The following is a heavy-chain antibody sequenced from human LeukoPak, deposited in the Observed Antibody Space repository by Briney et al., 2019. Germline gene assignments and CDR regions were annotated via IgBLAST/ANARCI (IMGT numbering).Heavy chain of an antibody. CDR3: AKVASNYDFWSGSAN. CDR1: GFTFSTYA. V-gene: IGHV3-30*02. CDR2: IRYDGSDK. J-gene: IGHJ4*02. Sequence: GGSLRLSCAASGFTFSTYAMHWVRQAPGKGLEWVSFIRYDGSDKYYADSVKGRFAISRDNFNNTLYLQMNSLRAEDTAVYYCAKVASNYDFWSGSANWGQGTLVTVSA. D-gene: IGHD3-3*01.